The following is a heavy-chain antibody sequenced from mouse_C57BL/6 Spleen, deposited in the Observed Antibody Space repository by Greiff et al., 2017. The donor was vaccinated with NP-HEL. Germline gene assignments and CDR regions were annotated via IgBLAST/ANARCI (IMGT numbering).Heavy chain of an antibody. Sequence: QVQLQQSGAELVKPGASVKISCKASGYAFSSYWMNWVKQRPGKGLEWIGQIYPGDGDTNYNGKFKGKATLTADQSSSSAYMQRSSLTSEDAAVYFRASSNDGYYLLADGGQGTLVTVST. CDR1: GYAFSSYW. CDR3: ASSNDGYYLLAD. D-gene: IGHD2-3*01. V-gene: IGHV1-80*01. CDR2: IYPGDGDT. J-gene: IGHJ3*01.